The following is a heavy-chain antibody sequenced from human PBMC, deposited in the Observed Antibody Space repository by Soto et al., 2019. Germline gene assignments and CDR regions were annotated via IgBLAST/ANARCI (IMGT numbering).Heavy chain of an antibody. Sequence: GGSLSLSCAASGFIFSSYVMHWVRPAPGKGLEWVAVISYDGTNKHYADSVTGRFTISRDNSKSTLYVQMNGLRAEDTAVYYCARSYCGDDCALDHWGQGTLVTVSS. CDR2: ISYDGTNK. V-gene: IGHV3-30-3*01. CDR1: GFIFSSYV. J-gene: IGHJ4*02. D-gene: IGHD2-21*02. CDR3: ARSYCGDDCALDH.